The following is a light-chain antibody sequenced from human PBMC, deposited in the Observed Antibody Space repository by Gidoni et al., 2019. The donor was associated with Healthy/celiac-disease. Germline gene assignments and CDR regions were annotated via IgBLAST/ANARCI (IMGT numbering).Light chain of an antibody. Sequence: QSVLTQPPSLSGAPGQRVTISCTGSSSNIGAGYDVHWYQQLPGTAPKLLIYGNSNRPSGVPDRFSGSKSGTSASLASTGLQAEDEADYYCQSYDSSLSGSVVFGGGTKLTVL. J-gene: IGLJ2*01. V-gene: IGLV1-40*01. CDR1: SSNIGAGYD. CDR2: GNS. CDR3: QSYDSSLSGSVV.